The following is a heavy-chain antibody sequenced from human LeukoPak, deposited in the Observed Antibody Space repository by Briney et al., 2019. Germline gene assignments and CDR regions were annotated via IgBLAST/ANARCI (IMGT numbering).Heavy chain of an antibody. V-gene: IGHV4-31*03. CDR3: AILRCSGGSCYLDY. CDR2: IYYSGRT. J-gene: IGHJ4*02. Sequence: SETLSLTCTVSGGSVSSGAYYWSWIRQHPAKGLEWIGYIYYSGRTYYNPSLKSRATISVDTSKNQFSLKLSSVTAADTAVFYCAILRCSGGSCYLDYWGQGTLVTVSS. D-gene: IGHD2-15*01. CDR1: GGSVSSGAYY.